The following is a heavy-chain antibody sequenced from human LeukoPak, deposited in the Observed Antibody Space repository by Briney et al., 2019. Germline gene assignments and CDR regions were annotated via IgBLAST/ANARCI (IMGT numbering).Heavy chain of an antibody. V-gene: IGHV4-39*07. J-gene: IGHJ5*02. CDR2: INHSVST. CDR3: ARAIESNWFDP. Sequence: PSETLSLTCTVSGGSISSSSYYWGWIRQPPGKGLEWIGEINHSVSTNYNPSLKSRVTISVDMSKTQFSLKLSSVPAADTAVYYCARAIESNWFDPWGQGTLVTVSS. CDR1: GGSISSSSYY.